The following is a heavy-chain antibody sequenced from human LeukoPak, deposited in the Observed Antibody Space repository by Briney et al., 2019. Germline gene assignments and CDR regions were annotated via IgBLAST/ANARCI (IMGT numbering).Heavy chain of an antibody. CDR2: ISSSSNTI. V-gene: IGHV3-48*01. CDR3: ARDFYDFWSGSIRFDP. CDR1: GFTISTYS. Sequence: GGSLRLSCEGSGFTISTYSMNWVRHAPGKGLEWVSYISSSSNTIYYADSVKGRFTISRDNAKNSLYLQMNSLRAEDTAVYYCARDFYDFWSGSIRFDPWGQGTLVTVSS. D-gene: IGHD3-3*01. J-gene: IGHJ5*02.